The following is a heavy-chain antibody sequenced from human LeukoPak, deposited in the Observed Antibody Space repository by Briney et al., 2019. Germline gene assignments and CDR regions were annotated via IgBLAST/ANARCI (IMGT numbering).Heavy chain of an antibody. D-gene: IGHD3-3*01. J-gene: IGHJ6*02. V-gene: IGHV3-74*01. CDR3: ASQASYDFWSGYNYGMDV. Sequence: GGSLRLSCAASGFTFSSYWMHWVRQAPGKGLVWVSRINSDGSSTSYADSVKGRFTISRDNAENTLYLQMNSLRAEDTAVYYCASQASYDFWSGYNYGMDVWGQGATVTVSS. CDR2: INSDGSST. CDR1: GFTFSSYW.